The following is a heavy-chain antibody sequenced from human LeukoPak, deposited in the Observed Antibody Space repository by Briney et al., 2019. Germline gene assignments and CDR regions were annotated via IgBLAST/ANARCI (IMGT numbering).Heavy chain of an antibody. CDR1: EFTFNIYP. CDR3: ARGLFLSGYLDAFDI. D-gene: IGHD3-22*01. J-gene: IGHJ3*02. CDR2: ISYDGSKK. V-gene: IGHV3-30*14. Sequence: GGSLRLSCSASEFTFNIYPMHWVRQAPGKGLEWVAIISYDGSKKYYADSVKGRCTISRDGSKNTLYLQMNSLRVEDTAVYYCARGLFLSGYLDAFDIWGQGTVVTVSS.